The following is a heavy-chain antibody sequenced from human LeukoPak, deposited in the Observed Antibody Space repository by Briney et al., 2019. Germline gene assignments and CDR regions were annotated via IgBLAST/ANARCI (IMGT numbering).Heavy chain of an antibody. CDR2: ISFDGSNK. D-gene: IGHD3-3*01. CDR3: AKAYTIFGEVIFQYLYMDV. J-gene: IGHJ6*03. Sequence: PGGSLRLSCAASGFTFSQYNMNWVRQAPGKGLEWVAVISFDGSNKYYADSVKGRFTISRDNSRNTLYLQMNSLRAEDTAVYYCAKAYTIFGEVIFQYLYMDVWGKGTTVTVSS. V-gene: IGHV3-30*18. CDR1: GFTFSQYN.